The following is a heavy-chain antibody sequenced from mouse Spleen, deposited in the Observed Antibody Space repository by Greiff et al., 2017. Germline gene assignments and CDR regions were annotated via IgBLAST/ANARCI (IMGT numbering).Heavy chain of an antibody. CDR1: GFNIKDYY. J-gene: IGHJ2*01. CDR2: IDPEDGET. CDR3: ALITTVEGGYFDY. D-gene: IGHD1-1*01. V-gene: IGHV14-2*01. Sequence: EVKLLESGAELVKPGASVKLSCTASGFNIKDYYMHWVKQRTEQGLEWIGRIDPEDGETKYAPKFQGKATITADTSSNTAYLQLSSLTSEDTAVYYCALITTVEGGYFDYWGQGTTLTVSS.